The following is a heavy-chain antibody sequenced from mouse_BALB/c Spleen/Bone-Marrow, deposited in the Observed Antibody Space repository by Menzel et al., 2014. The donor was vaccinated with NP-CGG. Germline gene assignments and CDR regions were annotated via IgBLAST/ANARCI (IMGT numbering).Heavy chain of an antibody. V-gene: IGHV5-15*02. CDR1: GFTFSDYG. J-gene: IGHJ2*01. Sequence: EVKLQESGGGLVQPGGSRKLSCAASGFTFSDYGMAWVRQAPGKGPEWVAFISNXAYSIYYTDTVTGRFTISRENAKNTLYLEMSSLRSEDTAMYYCARALAYGSSFDYWGQGTTLTVSS. D-gene: IGHD1-1*01. CDR2: ISNXAYSI. CDR3: ARALAYGSSFDY.